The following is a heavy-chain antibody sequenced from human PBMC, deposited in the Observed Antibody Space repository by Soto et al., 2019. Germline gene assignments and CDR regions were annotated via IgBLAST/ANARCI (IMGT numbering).Heavy chain of an antibody. D-gene: IGHD3-10*01. CDR1: GGSISSGDYY. CDR2: IYYSGST. J-gene: IGHJ4*02. CDR3: ARGRRMGYYGSGIDDLDY. V-gene: IGHV4-30-4*01. Sequence: QVQLQESGPGLVKPSQTLSLTCTVSGGSISSGDYYWSWIRQPPGKGLEWIGYIYYSGSTSYNPSLKSRVTTSPDTSKNQFSLKLSSVTAAATAVYYCARGRRMGYYGSGIDDLDYWGQGTLVTVSS.